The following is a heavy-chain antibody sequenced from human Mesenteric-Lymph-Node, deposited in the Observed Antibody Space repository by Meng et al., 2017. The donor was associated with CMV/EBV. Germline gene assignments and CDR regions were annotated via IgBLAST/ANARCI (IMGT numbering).Heavy chain of an antibody. Sequence: GSLRLSCTVSGGSISSYYWSWIRQPPGKGLEWIGYIYYSGSTNYNPSLKSRVTLSVDTSKNQFSLKLSSVTAADTAVYYCARDVCGGDCHHDAFDIWGQGTMVTVSS. D-gene: IGHD2-21*01. V-gene: IGHV4-59*01. CDR1: GGSISSYY. CDR3: ARDVCGGDCHHDAFDI. CDR2: IYYSGST. J-gene: IGHJ3*02.